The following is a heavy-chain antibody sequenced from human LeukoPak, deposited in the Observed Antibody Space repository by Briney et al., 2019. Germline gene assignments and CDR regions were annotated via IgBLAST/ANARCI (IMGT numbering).Heavy chain of an antibody. CDR2: IYYSGST. CDR3: ASNFYSSRTYYYGMDV. Sequence: SSETLSLTCTVSGGSISSYYWSWIRQPPGKGLEWIGYIYYSGSTNYNPSLKSRVTISVDTSKNQFSLKLSSVTAADTAVYYCASNFYSSRTYYYGMDVWGQGTTVTVSS. V-gene: IGHV4-59*01. CDR1: GGSISSYY. J-gene: IGHJ6*02. D-gene: IGHD6-13*01.